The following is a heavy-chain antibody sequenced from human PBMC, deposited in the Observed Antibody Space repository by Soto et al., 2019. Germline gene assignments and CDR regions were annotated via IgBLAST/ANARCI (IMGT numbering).Heavy chain of an antibody. CDR2: IHFSGGAV. Sequence: EVQLVESGGGLVQPGGCLRLSCAASGFTLTSHSMNWVRQAPGKGLEWVSSIHFSGGAVFYADSVKSRFAISRHTADNSLYLQMNSLRVEDTAVYYCAREVLTGSTGFDSWGQGTLVTVSS. CDR1: GFTLTSHS. J-gene: IGHJ4*02. D-gene: IGHD3-9*01. CDR3: AREVLTGSTGFDS. V-gene: IGHV3-21*01.